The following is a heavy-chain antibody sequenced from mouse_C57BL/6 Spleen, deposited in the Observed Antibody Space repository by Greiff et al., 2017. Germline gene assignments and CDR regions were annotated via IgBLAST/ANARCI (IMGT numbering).Heavy chain of an antibody. D-gene: IGHD1-1*01. J-gene: IGHJ3*01. CDR1: GYTFTSYW. CDR2: IHPNSGST. CDR3: AREDYYGSSG. V-gene: IGHV1-64*01. Sequence: VQLQQPGAELVKPGASVKLSCKASGYTFTSYWMHWVKQRPGQGLEWIGMIHPNSGSTNYNEKFKSKATLTVDKSSSTAYMQLSSLTSEDAAVYYCAREDYYGSSGWGQGTLVTVSA.